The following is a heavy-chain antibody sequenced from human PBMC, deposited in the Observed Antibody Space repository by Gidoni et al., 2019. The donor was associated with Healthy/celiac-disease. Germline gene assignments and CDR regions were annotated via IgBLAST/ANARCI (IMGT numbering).Heavy chain of an antibody. CDR2: IYYSGST. V-gene: IGHV4-31*03. J-gene: IGHJ6*02. Sequence: QVQLQESGPGLVKPSQTLSLPCTFSGGSISRGGYYWSWIRQHPGKGLEWIGYIYYSGSTYYNPSLKSRVTISVDTSKNQFSLKLSSVTAADTAVYYCARDPSSRYYYYGMDVWGQGTTVTVSS. CDR3: ARDPSSRYYYYGMDV. CDR1: GGSISRGGYY.